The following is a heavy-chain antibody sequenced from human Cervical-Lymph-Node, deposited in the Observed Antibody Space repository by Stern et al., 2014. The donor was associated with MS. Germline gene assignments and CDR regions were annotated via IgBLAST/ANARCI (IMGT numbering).Heavy chain of an antibody. J-gene: IGHJ4*02. V-gene: IGHV3-53*01. CDR1: GFTGSRDY. CDR2: ITNVGST. CDR3: ARDTSSPERSDW. D-gene: IGHD1-1*01. Sequence: VQLVQSGGGVIQPGGSLRLSCTASGFTGSRDYMTWVRQAPGKWLEWVSLITNVGSTFYTDSVKGRFTISRDDSKNTVYLHMTSLRAEDTAMYYCARDTSSPERSDWWGQGTLVTVSS.